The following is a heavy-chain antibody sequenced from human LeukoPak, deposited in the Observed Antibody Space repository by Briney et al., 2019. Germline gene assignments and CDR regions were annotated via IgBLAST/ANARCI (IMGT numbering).Heavy chain of an antibody. D-gene: IGHD1-26*01. CDR1: GFTFSSYS. V-gene: IGHV3-48*04. J-gene: IGHJ5*02. CDR2: ISSSGSTI. CDR3: ARRGGSYYYNWFDP. Sequence: GGSLRLSRAASGFTFSSYSMNWVRQAPGKGLEWVSYISSSGSTIYYADSVKGRFTISRDNAKNSLYLQMNSLRAEDTAVYYCARRGGSYYYNWFDPWGQGTLVTVSS.